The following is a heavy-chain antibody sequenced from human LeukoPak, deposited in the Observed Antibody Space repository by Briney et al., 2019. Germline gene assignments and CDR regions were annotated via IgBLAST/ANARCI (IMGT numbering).Heavy chain of an antibody. D-gene: IGHD3-10*01. CDR2: INPSGGST. CDR3: ARSFGELYWFDP. Sequence: ASVKVSCKASGYTFTSYGINWVRQAPGQGLEWMGIINPSGGSTSYAQKFQGRVTMTRDTSTSTVYMELSSLGSEDTAVYYCARSFGELYWFDPWGQGTLVTVSS. V-gene: IGHV1-46*01. J-gene: IGHJ5*02. CDR1: GYTFTSYG.